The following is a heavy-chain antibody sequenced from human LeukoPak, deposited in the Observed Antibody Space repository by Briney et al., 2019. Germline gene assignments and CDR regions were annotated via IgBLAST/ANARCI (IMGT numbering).Heavy chain of an antibody. CDR3: ATIYSNPYYFDY. V-gene: IGHV3-48*03. J-gene: IGHJ4*02. CDR1: GFTFSSYE. D-gene: IGHD4-11*01. CDR2: ISSSGSTI. Sequence: PGGSLRLSCAASGFTFSSYEMNWVRQAPGKGLEWVSYISSSGSTIYYADSVKGRFTISRDNAKNSLYLQMNSLRAEDTSVYFCATIYSNPYYFDYWGQGTLVTVSS.